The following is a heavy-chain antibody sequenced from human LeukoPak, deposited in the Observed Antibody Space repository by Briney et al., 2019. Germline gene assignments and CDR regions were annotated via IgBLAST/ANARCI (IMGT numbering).Heavy chain of an antibody. Sequence: PSETLSLTCSVSGGSISSYYWTWIRQPPGRGLQWIGHIYYSGTTNYNPSLKSRVTISLDTSKSQFSLKLSSVTAADTAIYYCARDLGIWGQGKMVTVSS. J-gene: IGHJ3*02. V-gene: IGHV4-59*01. CDR1: GGSISSYY. CDR2: IYYSGTT. CDR3: ARDLGI.